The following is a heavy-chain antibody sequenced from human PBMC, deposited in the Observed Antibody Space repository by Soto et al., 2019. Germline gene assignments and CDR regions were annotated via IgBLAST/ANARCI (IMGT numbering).Heavy chain of an antibody. V-gene: IGHV3-48*02. D-gene: IGHD2-2*01. CDR3: ARDIRGRYSSYCSSTSCYLKLQSSDAFDI. CDR2: ISSSSSTI. CDR1: GFTFSSYS. J-gene: IGHJ3*02. Sequence: GGSLRLSCAASGFTFSSYSMNWVRQAPGKGLEWVSYISSSSSTIYYADSVKGRFTISRDNAKNSLYLQMNSLRDEDTAVYYCARDIRGRYSSYCSSTSCYLKLQSSDAFDIWGQGTMVTVSS.